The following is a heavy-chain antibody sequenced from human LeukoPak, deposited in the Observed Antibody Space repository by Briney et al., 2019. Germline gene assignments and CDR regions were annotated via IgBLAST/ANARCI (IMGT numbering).Heavy chain of an antibody. CDR2: ISSSSSYI. CDR1: GFTFSSYS. Sequence: GGSLRLSCAASGFTFSSYSMNWVRQAPGKGLEWVSSISSSSSYIYYADSVKGRFTISRDNAKNSLYLQMNSLRAEDTAVYYCARVGSDYGDYYFDYWGQGTLVTVSS. V-gene: IGHV3-21*01. CDR3: ARVGSDYGDYYFDY. J-gene: IGHJ4*02. D-gene: IGHD4-17*01.